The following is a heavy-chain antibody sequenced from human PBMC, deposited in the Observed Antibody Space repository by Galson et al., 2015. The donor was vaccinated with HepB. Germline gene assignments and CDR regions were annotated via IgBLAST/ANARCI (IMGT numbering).Heavy chain of an antibody. CDR3: ARDIAVVPAAIRTFDY. V-gene: IGHV3-48*01. CDR1: GFTFSSYS. D-gene: IGHD2-2*01. J-gene: IGHJ4*02. CDR2: ISSSSSTI. Sequence: SLRLSCAASGFTFSSYSMNWVRQAPGKGLEWVSYISSSSSTIYYADSVKGRFTISRDNAKNSLYLQMNSLRAEDTAVYYCARDIAVVPAAIRTFDYWGQGTLVTVSS.